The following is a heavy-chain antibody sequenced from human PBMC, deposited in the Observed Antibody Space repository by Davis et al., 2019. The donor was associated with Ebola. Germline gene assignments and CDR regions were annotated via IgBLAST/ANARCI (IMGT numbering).Heavy chain of an antibody. CDR3: ARDQGYCSSTSCFYYYYGMDV. CDR2: IYHSGST. J-gene: IGHJ6*02. D-gene: IGHD2-2*01. Sequence: WVRQPPGKGLEWIGYIYHSGSTHYNPSLKSRVTISVDRSKNQFSLKLSSVTAADTAVYYCARDQGYCSSTSCFYYYYGMDVWGQGTTVTVSS. V-gene: IGHV4-30-2*01.